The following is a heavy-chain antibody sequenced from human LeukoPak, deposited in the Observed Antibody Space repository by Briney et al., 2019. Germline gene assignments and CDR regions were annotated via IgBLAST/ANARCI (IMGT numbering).Heavy chain of an antibody. CDR2: IYYSGST. J-gene: IGHJ4*02. V-gene: IGHV4-59*08. D-gene: IGHD1-26*01. CDR3: ARHQVGATFDY. CDR1: GGSISSYY. Sequence: SETLSLTCTVSGGSISSYYWSWIRQPPGKGLEWIEYIYYSGSTNYNPSLKRRVTISVDTSKNQFSLKLSSVTAADTAVYYCARHQVGATFDYWGQGTLVTVSS.